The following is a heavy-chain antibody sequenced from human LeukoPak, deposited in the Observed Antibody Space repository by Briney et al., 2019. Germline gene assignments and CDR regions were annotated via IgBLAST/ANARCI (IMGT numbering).Heavy chain of an antibody. D-gene: IGHD3-10*01. Sequence: GGSLRLSCAASGFTFSSYNINWVRQTPGKGLEWVSPISTSSDYIYYTDSVKGRFTISRDNAKNSLYLQLNSLRAEDTAVYYCARVTGYYFDSWGQGTLVTVSS. CDR2: ISTSSDYI. CDR3: ARVTGYYFDS. J-gene: IGHJ4*02. CDR1: GFTFSSYN. V-gene: IGHV3-21*01.